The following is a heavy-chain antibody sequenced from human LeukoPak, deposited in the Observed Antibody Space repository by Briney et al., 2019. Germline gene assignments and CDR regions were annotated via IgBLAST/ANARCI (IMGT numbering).Heavy chain of an antibody. Sequence: GGSLRLSCAASGYTFSSYAMHWVRQAPGKGLEWVAVISYDGSNKYYADSVKGRFTISRDNSKNTLYLQMNSLRAEDTAVYYCARVDPVDYWGQGTLVTVSS. CDR3: ARVDPVDY. V-gene: IGHV3-30*04. CDR1: GYTFSSYA. D-gene: IGHD3/OR15-3a*01. CDR2: ISYDGSNK. J-gene: IGHJ4*02.